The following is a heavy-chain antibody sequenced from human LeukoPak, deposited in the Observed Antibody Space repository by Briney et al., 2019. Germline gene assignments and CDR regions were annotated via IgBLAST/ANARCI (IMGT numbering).Heavy chain of an antibody. D-gene: IGHD6-19*01. Sequence: SETLSLTCSVSGGSVNTYYWSWIRQSAGKGLEWIGRISITEGTNYNPSLKSRVSMSVDASKNQVSLKLGSVTAADTAVYYCARLRRDINDWYADDCWGHGTLVTVSS. CDR2: ISITEGT. J-gene: IGHJ4*01. CDR3: ARLRRDINDWYADDC. V-gene: IGHV4-4*07. CDR1: GGSVNTYY.